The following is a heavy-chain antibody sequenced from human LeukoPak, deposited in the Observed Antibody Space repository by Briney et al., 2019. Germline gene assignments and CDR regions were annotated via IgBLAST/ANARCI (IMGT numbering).Heavy chain of an antibody. CDR1: GGSISSGGYS. J-gene: IGHJ5*02. D-gene: IGHD1-20*01. V-gene: IGHV4-30-4*07. CDR2: IYYSGST. Sequence: PSETLSLTCAVSGGSISSGGYSWSWIRQPPGKGLEWIGYIYYSGSTYYNPSLKSRVTISVDTSKNQFSLKLSSVTAADTAVYYCALSEYNYNNWFDPWGQGTLVTVSS. CDR3: ALSEYNYNNWFDP.